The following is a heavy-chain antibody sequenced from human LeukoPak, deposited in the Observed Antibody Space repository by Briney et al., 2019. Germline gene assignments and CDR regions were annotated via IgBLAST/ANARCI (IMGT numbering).Heavy chain of an antibody. CDR2: IIPIFGTA. J-gene: IGHJ6*04. CDR3: ARPRYCSSTSCCWGYYGMDV. V-gene: IGHV1-69*13. Sequence: GASVKVSCKASGGTFSSYAISWVRQALGQGLEWMGGIIPIFGTANYAQKFQGRVTITADESTSTAYMELSSLRSEDTAVYYCARPRYCSSTSCCWGYYGMDVWGKGTTVTVSS. CDR1: GGTFSSYA. D-gene: IGHD2-2*01.